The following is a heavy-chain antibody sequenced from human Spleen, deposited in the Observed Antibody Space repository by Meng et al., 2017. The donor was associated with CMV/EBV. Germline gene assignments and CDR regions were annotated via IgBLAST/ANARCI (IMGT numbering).Heavy chain of an antibody. V-gene: IGHV3-21*04. CDR3: AKADQRGIAASPDY. CDR1: GFTFSNYG. D-gene: IGHD6-13*01. Sequence: GESLKISCAGSGFTFSNYGLNWVRQAPGKGLEWVASISSKNKYIYYAVSVQGRFTISRDNAKNSLYLQMNSLRAEDMALYYCAKADQRGIAASPDYWGQGTLVTVSS. CDR2: ISSKNKYI. J-gene: IGHJ4*02.